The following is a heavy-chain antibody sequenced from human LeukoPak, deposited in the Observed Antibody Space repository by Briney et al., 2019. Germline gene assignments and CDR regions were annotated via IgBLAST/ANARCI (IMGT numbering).Heavy chain of an antibody. D-gene: IGHD3-22*01. CDR2: INPNSGGT. CDR3: ARGQPRGYYDSSGYVSDY. J-gene: IGHJ4*02. V-gene: IGHV1-2*02. CDR1: GYTFTDYY. Sequence: ASVKVSCKASGYTFTDYYMHWVRQAPGQGLQWMGWINPNSGGTDYAQKFQGRVTMTRDTSISTAYMELSRLRSDDTAVYFCARGQPRGYYDSSGYVSDYWGQGTLVTVSS.